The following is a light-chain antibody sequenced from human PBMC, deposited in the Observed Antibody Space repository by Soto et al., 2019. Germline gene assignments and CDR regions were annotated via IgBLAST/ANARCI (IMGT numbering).Light chain of an antibody. CDR3: SSLTAGNSFV. CDR2: DVA. Sequence: QSVLTQPASVSGSPGQSITISCTGTSSDVGGYNYVSWYQQHPGKAPKLMIYDVANRPSGVSNRFAGCKSGHTASLTLSGTRAEEEVNYHCSSLTAGNSFVLGPGTKVT. V-gene: IGLV2-14*01. J-gene: IGLJ1*01. CDR1: SSDVGGYNY.